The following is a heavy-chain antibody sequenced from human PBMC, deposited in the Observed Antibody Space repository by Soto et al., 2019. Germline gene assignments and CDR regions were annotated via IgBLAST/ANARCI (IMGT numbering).Heavy chain of an antibody. V-gene: IGHV3-7*03. CDR1: GFSFSNYW. Sequence: GGSLRLSCAAAGFSFSNYWMMWVRQAPGKGLEWVANIKEDGSDKYYVDSVKGRFTISRDNTKKSVYLQMNSLRGEDTAVYYCARXCGSTSCHYYYFYGLDVWGQGTTVTVSS. D-gene: IGHD2-2*01. CDR2: IKEDGSDK. CDR3: ARXCGSTSCHYYYFYGLDV. J-gene: IGHJ6*02.